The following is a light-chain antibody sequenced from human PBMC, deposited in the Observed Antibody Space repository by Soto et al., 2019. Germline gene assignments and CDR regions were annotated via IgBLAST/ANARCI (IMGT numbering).Light chain of an antibody. V-gene: IGKV3-20*01. CDR2: GAS. Sequence: EIVLTQSPGTLSLSPGERATLSCRASQTVSKNYLAWYQQKAGQAPRLLIYGASNRAAGIPDRFSGSGSGTDFTLTVSRLEPEDFAMYYCQQYHWAPDTFGQGTRLEIK. CDR3: QQYHWAPDT. CDR1: QTVSKNY. J-gene: IGKJ5*01.